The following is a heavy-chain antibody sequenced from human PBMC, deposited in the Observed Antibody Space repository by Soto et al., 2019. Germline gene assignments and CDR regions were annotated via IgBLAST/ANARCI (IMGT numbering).Heavy chain of an antibody. D-gene: IGHD1-1*01. Sequence: ASVKVSWKASGYTFTSYGISWVRQAPGQGLEWMGWISAYNGNTNYAQKLQGRVTMTTDTSTSTAYMELRSLRSDDTAVYYCARGGPRWTGTVYYYGMDVWGQGTTVTVSS. CDR1: GYTFTSYG. J-gene: IGHJ6*02. CDR2: ISAYNGNT. CDR3: ARGGPRWTGTVYYYGMDV. V-gene: IGHV1-18*01.